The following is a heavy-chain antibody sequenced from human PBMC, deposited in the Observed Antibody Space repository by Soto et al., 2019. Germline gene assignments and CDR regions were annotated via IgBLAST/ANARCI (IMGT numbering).Heavy chain of an antibody. J-gene: IGHJ6*02. D-gene: IGHD3-10*01. CDR3: ARFPWFGESPMDV. CDR1: GQTFTCYY. Sequence: GASVKLSCKACGQTFTCYYMHWVRQSPGQGLEWMGWINPNSGGTNYAQKFQGRVTMTRDTSISTAYMELSRLRSDDTAVYYCARFPWFGESPMDVWGQGTTVTVSS. CDR2: INPNSGGT. V-gene: IGHV1-2*02.